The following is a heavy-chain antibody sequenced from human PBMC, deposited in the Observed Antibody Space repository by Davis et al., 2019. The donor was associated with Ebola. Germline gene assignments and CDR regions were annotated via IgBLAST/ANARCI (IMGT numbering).Heavy chain of an antibody. D-gene: IGHD2-2*01. J-gene: IGHJ3*01. Sequence: PSETLSLTCTVSGGSISSYYWSWIRQPPGKGLEWIGEINHSGSTNYNPSLKSRVTISVDTSKNQFSLKLSSVTAADTAVYYCAGFHIVVVPAATWGQGTMVTVSS. V-gene: IGHV4-34*01. CDR2: INHSGST. CDR3: AGFHIVVVPAAT. CDR1: GGSISSYY.